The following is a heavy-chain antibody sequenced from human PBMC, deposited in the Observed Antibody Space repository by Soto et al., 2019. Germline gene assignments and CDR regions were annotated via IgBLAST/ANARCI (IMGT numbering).Heavy chain of an antibody. CDR3: ARDLAWKRGKVGRYHYGMDV. CDR1: GFIFSYYY. Sequence: LRLSCAASGFIFSYYYMSWFRQTPVKGLECVSYISTRSTYTNYADSVNGRFTISRDNTKNSLYLQMDSLRVEDTAVYYCARDLAWKRGKVGRYHYGMDVWGQGTTVTVSS. J-gene: IGHJ6*01. CDR2: ISTRSTYT. V-gene: IGHV3-11*06. D-gene: IGHD1-1*01.